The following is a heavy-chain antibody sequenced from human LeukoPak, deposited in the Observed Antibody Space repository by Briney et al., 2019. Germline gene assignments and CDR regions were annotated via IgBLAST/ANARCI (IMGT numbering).Heavy chain of an antibody. Sequence: PGGSLRLSCAASGFTFDDYAMHWVRQAPGKGLEWVSGISWNSGSIGYADSVKGRFTISRDSAKNSLYLQMNSLRAEDMALYYCAKGGLYSSSWYEDWFDPWGQGTLVTVSS. CDR2: ISWNSGSI. CDR1: GFTFDDYA. V-gene: IGHV3-9*03. CDR3: AKGGLYSSSWYEDWFDP. J-gene: IGHJ5*02. D-gene: IGHD6-13*01.